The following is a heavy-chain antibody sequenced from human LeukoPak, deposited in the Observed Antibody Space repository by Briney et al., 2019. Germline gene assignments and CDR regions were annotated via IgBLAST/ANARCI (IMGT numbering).Heavy chain of an antibody. CDR2: IYSGGST. CDR3: AGDTYGGYAY. Sequence: RGSLRLSCAASGFTVSHNFMSWVRQAPGKGLEWVSVIYSGGSTFYADSVKGRFTISRDSSKNTLYLQMNSLRAEDTAVYYCAGDTYGGYAYWGQGTLVTVSS. V-gene: IGHV3-53*01. CDR1: GFTVSHNF. J-gene: IGHJ4*02. D-gene: IGHD5-12*01.